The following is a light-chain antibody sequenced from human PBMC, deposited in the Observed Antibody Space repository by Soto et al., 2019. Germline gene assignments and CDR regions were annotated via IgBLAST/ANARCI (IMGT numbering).Light chain of an antibody. J-gene: IGKJ3*01. CDR3: QKYNSVPRT. Sequence: DIQMTQSPSTLSASVGDRVTITCRASQSISSWLAWYQQKPGKAPKLLIYDASSLESGVPSRFSGSGSGTEFTLTISSLQPDDFATYYCQKYNSVPRTFGPGTKVDFK. CDR1: QSISSW. V-gene: IGKV1-5*01. CDR2: DAS.